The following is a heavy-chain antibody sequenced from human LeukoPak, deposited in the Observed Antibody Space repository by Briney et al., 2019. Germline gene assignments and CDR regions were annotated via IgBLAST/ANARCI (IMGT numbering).Heavy chain of an antibody. CDR2: ISGSGGST. Sequence: PSGGSLRLSCATSGFIFSTYALSGVRQAPGKGLEGASSISGSGGSTYHADSVKGRFTISRDSSKNTLYLQMNSLRAEDTAIYYCARVIRAAPGKGYFDYWGQGTLVTVSS. V-gene: IGHV3-23*01. J-gene: IGHJ4*02. CDR3: ARVIRAAPGKGYFDY. D-gene: IGHD6-13*01. CDR1: GFIFSTYA.